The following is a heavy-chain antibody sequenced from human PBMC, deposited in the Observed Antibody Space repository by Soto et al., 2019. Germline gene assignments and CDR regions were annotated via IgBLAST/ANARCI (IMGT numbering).Heavy chain of an antibody. V-gene: IGHV4-59*01. J-gene: IGHJ4*02. CDR2: IYYSGST. CDR1: GGSISSYY. Sequence: SETLSLTCTVSGGSISSYYWSWIRQPPGKGLEWIGYIYYSGSTNYNPSLKSRVTISVDTSKNQFSLKLSSVTAADTAVYYCARDRGYGDRYDYWGQGTLVTVSS. CDR3: ARDRGYGDRYDY. D-gene: IGHD4-17*01.